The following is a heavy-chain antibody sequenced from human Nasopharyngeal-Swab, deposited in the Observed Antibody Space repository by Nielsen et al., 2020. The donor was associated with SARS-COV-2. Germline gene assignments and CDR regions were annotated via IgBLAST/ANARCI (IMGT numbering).Heavy chain of an antibody. D-gene: IGHD2/OR15-2a*01. V-gene: IGHV3-21*01. J-gene: IGHJ4*02. Sequence: GESLKISCAASGFTFSTYGMNWGRQAPGKGLEWVSSISGTSSYIYYADSVKGRFTISRDNAKNSLYLQMNSLRAEDTAVYYCARGCSSTTCYVSGWGQGTLVTVSS. CDR3: ARGCSSTTCYVSG. CDR1: GFTFSTYG. CDR2: ISGTSSYI.